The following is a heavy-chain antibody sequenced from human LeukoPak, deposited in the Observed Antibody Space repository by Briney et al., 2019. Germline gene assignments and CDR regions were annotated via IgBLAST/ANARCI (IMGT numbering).Heavy chain of an antibody. V-gene: IGHV4-34*01. CDR2: ISHSGST. J-gene: IGHJ6*03. Sequence: PSETLSLTCAVYGGSFSGYYWSWIRQPPGKGLEWIGEISHSGSTNYNPSLKSRVTISVDTSKNQFSLKLSSVTAADTAVYYCARGPHCSSTSCYNRWGYYYYYMDVWGKGTTVTVSS. CDR1: GGSFSGYY. D-gene: IGHD2-2*01. CDR3: ARGPHCSSTSCYNRWGYYYYYMDV.